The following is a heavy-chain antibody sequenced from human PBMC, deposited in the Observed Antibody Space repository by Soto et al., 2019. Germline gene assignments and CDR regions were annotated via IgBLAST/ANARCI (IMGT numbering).Heavy chain of an antibody. D-gene: IGHD3-22*01. CDR1: GFTFSSYA. CDR3: ARDFYGLSTNTMIVVGY. CDR2: ISYDGSNK. V-gene: IGHV3-30-3*01. J-gene: IGHJ4*02. Sequence: GGSLRLSCAASGFTFSSYAMHWVRQAPGKGLEWVAVISYDGSNKYYADSVKGRFTISRDNSKNTLYLQMNSLRAEDTAVYYCARDFYGLSTNTMIVVGYWGQGTLGTV.